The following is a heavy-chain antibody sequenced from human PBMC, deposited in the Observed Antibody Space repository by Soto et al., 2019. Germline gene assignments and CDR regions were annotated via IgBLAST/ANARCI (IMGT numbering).Heavy chain of an antibody. V-gene: IGHV1-69*13. D-gene: IGHD3-22*01. CDR3: ASPTYYYDSSGYYTYHFDY. CDR1: GGTFSSYA. Sequence: SVKVSCKASGGTFSSYAISWVRQAPGQGLERMGGIIPIFGTANYAQKFQGRVTITADESTSTAYMELSSLRSEDTAVYYCASPTYYYDSSGYYTYHFDYWGQGTLVTVSS. CDR2: IIPIFGTA. J-gene: IGHJ4*02.